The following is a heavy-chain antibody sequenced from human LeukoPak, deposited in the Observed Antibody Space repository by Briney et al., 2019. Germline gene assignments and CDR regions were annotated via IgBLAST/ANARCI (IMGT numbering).Heavy chain of an antibody. V-gene: IGHV3-21*01. CDR1: GFTFSSYS. D-gene: IGHD6-13*01. CDR2: IGGTGGYI. CDR3: ARATTQAGIAATGTGY. J-gene: IGHJ4*02. Sequence: GGSLRLSCAASGFTFSSYSMNWVRQAPGKGLEWVSSIGGTGGYIYYADSVKGRFTISRDNAKNSLYLQMNSLRAEDTAVYYCARATTQAGIAATGTGYWGQGTLVIVSS.